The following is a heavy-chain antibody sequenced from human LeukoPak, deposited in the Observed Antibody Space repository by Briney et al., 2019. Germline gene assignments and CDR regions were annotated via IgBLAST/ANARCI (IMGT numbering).Heavy chain of an antibody. CDR3: ARDHSGGWYADLDY. CDR2: INQDGSEK. Sequence: PGGSLRLSCAASGFTFNSYWMSWVRQAPGKGLEWVANINQDGSEKYYVDSVKGRFTISRDSAKNSLYLQMHSLRADDTAVYYCARDHSGGWYADLDYWGQGTLVTVSS. J-gene: IGHJ4*02. D-gene: IGHD6-19*01. CDR1: GFTFNSYW. V-gene: IGHV3-7*03.